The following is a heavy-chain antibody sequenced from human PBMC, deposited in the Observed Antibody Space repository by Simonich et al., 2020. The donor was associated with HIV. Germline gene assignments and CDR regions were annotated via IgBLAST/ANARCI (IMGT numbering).Heavy chain of an antibody. V-gene: IGHV4-59*12. CDR3: ARRGHYYDSFDL. Sequence: QVQLQESGPGLVKPSETLSLTCTVSGGSISTYYWSWIRQPPGKGLEWIGYIYYSGSTNHNPSRKGPVTISGDTSKNQFSLKLSSVTAADTAVYYCARRGHYYDSFDLWGRGTLVTVSS. CDR1: GGSISTYY. D-gene: IGHD3-22*01. CDR2: IYYSGST. J-gene: IGHJ2*01.